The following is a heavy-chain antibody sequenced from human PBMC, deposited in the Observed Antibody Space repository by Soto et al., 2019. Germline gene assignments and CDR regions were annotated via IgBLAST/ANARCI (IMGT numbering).Heavy chain of an antibody. CDR3: ARDNLYYYDSSGYYSRDGMDA. CDR2: ISYDGSNK. Sequence: GGSLRLSCPASGFTFSSYAMHWVRQAPGKGLEWVAVISYDGSNKYYADSVKGRFTISRDNSKNTLYLQMNSLRAEDTAVYYCARDNLYYYDSSGYYSRDGMDAWGQGTTVTVSS. J-gene: IGHJ6*02. D-gene: IGHD3-22*01. V-gene: IGHV3-30-3*01. CDR1: GFTFSSYA.